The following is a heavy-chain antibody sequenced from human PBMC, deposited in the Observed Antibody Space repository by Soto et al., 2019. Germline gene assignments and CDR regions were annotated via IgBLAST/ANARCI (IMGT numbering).Heavy chain of an antibody. CDR3: AKDGYNSNPSSSSGMDA. CDR1: GFTFSSYG. CDR2: ISYDGSNK. Sequence: GGSLRLACAASGFTFSSYGMHWVRQAPGKGLEWVAVISYDGSNKYYADSVKGRFTISRDNSKNTLYLQMNSLRAEDTAVYYCAKDGYNSNPSSSSGMDAWGQGTTLPVSS. D-gene: IGHD5-12*01. V-gene: IGHV3-30*18. J-gene: IGHJ6*02.